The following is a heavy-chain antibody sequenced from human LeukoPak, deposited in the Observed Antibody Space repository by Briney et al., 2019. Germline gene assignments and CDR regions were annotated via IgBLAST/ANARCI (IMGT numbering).Heavy chain of an antibody. J-gene: IGHJ6*03. CDR3: ARYYGDYAGYYYYYMDV. Sequence: ASVKVSCKASGYTFTSYGISWVRQAPGQGLEWMGWISAYNGNTNYAQKLQGRVTMTTDTSTSTAYMELRSLRSDDTAVYYCARYYGDYAGYYYYYMDVWGKGTTVTVSS. D-gene: IGHD4-17*01. CDR2: ISAYNGNT. CDR1: GYTFTSYG. V-gene: IGHV1-18*01.